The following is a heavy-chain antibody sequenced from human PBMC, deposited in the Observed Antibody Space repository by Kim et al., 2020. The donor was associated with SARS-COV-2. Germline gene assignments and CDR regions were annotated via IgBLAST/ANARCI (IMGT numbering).Heavy chain of an antibody. V-gene: IGHV4-34*01. J-gene: IGHJ2*01. Sequence: SETLSLTCAVYGGSFSGYYWSWIRQPPGKGLEWVAEIHYSGRTNYNPSLKSRVTISVDTSENQFSLRLTSVTAADTAVYFCARRWSNTAGCQRPYCVLWG. CDR3: ARRWSNTAGCQRPYCVL. CDR1: GGSFSGYY. D-gene: IGHD2-21*01. CDR2: IHYSGRT.